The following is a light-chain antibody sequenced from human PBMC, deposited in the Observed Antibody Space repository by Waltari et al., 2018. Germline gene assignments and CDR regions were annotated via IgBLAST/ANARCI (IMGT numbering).Light chain of an antibody. CDR3: QHYVRLPVS. CDR2: AAS. V-gene: IGKV3-20*01. Sequence: SDKATPSVATSLTWYQLRPRHAPRLISYAASSRGTGIPDIFSGSESGTDFSLTISRLEREDFALYYCQHYVRLPVSFGQGTKVDIK. J-gene: IGKJ1*01. CDR1: PSVATS.